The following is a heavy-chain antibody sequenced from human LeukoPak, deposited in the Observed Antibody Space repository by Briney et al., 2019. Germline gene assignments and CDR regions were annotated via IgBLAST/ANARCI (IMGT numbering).Heavy chain of an antibody. CDR2: ISGSGGST. CDR1: GFTFSSYS. CDR3: AKGGGSYSY. D-gene: IGHD1-26*01. V-gene: IGHV3-23*01. J-gene: IGHJ4*02. Sequence: GGSLRLSCAASGFTFSSYSMNWVRQAPGKGLEWVSAISGSGGSTYYADSVKGRFAISRDNSKNTLYLQMNSLRAEDTAVYYCAKGGGSYSYWGQGTLVTVSS.